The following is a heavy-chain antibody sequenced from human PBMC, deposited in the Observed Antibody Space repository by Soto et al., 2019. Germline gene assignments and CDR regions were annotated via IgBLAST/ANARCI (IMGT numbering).Heavy chain of an antibody. V-gene: IGHV4-59*01. Sequence: SDTLSLTCTVSGGSISNFYWSWIRQPPGKGLEWIGYISYSGNTNYNPSLKSRVSISVDTSKNQLSLNLTSVTAADTAVYYCAGCIAVAGTLNWFDPWGQGTLVTVSS. J-gene: IGHJ5*02. CDR1: GGSISNFY. CDR3: AGCIAVAGTLNWFDP. D-gene: IGHD6-19*01. CDR2: ISYSGNT.